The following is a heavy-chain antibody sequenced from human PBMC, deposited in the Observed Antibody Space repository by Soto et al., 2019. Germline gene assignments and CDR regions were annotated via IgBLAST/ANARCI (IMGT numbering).Heavy chain of an antibody. CDR1: GGSISSGGYY. V-gene: IGHV4-31*03. J-gene: IGHJ3*02. CDR3: ARLGATVLNAFDI. CDR2: IYYSGST. Sequence: SETLSLTCTVSGGSISSGGYYWSWIRQHPGKGLEWIGYIYYSGSTYYNPSLKSRVTISVDTSKNQFSLKLSSVTAADTAVYYCARLGATVLNAFDIWGQGTMVTVSS. D-gene: IGHD5-12*01.